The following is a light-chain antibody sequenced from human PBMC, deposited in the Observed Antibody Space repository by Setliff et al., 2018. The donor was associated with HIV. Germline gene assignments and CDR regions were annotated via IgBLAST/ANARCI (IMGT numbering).Light chain of an antibody. CDR2: DVS. V-gene: IGLV2-14*03. Sequence: QSVLTQPASVSGSPGQSITISCTGTSSDVGGYNYVSWYQQHPGEAPKLMIYDVSIWPSGVSNRFSGSKSGNTASLTISGLQAEDEANYYCSSYATSSIPYVFGTGTKATVL. J-gene: IGLJ1*01. CDR1: SSDVGGYNY. CDR3: SSYATSSIPYV.